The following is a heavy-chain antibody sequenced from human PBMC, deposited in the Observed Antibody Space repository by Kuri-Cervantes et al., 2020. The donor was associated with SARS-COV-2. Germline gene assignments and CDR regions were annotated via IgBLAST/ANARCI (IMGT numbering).Heavy chain of an antibody. V-gene: IGHV4-39*01. J-gene: IGHJ4*02. CDR1: GGSISSSSYY. Sequence: SETLSLTCTVSGGSISSSSYYWGWIRQPPGKGLEWIGSIYYSGSTYYNPSLKSRVTISVDTSKNQFSLKLSSVTAADTAVYYCARLVSSGWYAFDYWGQGTLVTVSS. CDR3: ARLVSSGWYAFDY. CDR2: IYYSGST. D-gene: IGHD6-19*01.